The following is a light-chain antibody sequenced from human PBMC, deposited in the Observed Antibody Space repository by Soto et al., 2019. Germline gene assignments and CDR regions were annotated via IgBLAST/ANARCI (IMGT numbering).Light chain of an antibody. V-gene: IGLV2-14*01. J-gene: IGLJ2*01. CDR2: DVS. Sequence: QSVLTQPASVSGSPGQSITISCTGTSSDVGGYNYVSWYQQHPGKAPNLIIFDVSNRPSGVSNRFSGSKSGNSASLTISGLHAEDEADYYCSSYTGRNCPVVFGGGTKVTVL. CDR3: SSYTGRNCPVV. CDR1: SSDVGGYNY.